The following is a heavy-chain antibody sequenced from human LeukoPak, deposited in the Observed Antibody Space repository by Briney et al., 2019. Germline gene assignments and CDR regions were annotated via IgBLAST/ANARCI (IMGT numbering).Heavy chain of an antibody. D-gene: IGHD1-26*01. CDR1: GFTFSAYG. CDR2: ISGGNSRST. V-gene: IGHV3-23*01. CDR3: AKIAETSGSYGQGYDY. Sequence: GGSLRLSCAASGFTFSAYGMSWVRQAPGKGLEWVSGISGGNSRSTYYADSVKGRFTISRDNSKNTLYLQMNSLRAEDTAIYYCAKIAETSGSYGQGYDYWGQGTLVTVSS. J-gene: IGHJ4*02.